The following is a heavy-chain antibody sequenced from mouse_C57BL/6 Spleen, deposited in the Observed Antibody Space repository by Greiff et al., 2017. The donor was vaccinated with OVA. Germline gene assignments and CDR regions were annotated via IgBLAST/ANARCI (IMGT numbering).Heavy chain of an antibody. CDR2: FHPYNDDT. V-gene: IGHV1-47*01. J-gene: IGHJ4*01. Sequence: VQLQQSGAELVKPGASVKMSCKASGYTFTTYPMEWMKQNPGKSLEWIGNFHPYNDDTKYNEKFKGKATLTVEKSSSTVYLELSRLTSDGSAVDYCARRGDLYYAMDYWGQGTSVTVSS. D-gene: IGHD3-3*01. CDR1: GYTFTTYP. CDR3: ARRGDLYYAMDY.